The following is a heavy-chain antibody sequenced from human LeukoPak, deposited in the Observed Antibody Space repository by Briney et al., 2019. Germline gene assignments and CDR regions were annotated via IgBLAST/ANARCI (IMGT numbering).Heavy chain of an antibody. D-gene: IGHD3-22*01. CDR1: GYTFTSYD. J-gene: IGHJ6*02. Sequence: ASVKVSCKASGYTFTSYDINWVRQATGQGLEWMGWMNPNSGNTGCAQKFQGRVTMTRNTSISTAYMELSSLGSEDTAVYYCARSFYDSSGSVGMDVWGQGTTVTVSS. V-gene: IGHV1-8*01. CDR2: MNPNSGNT. CDR3: ARSFYDSSGSVGMDV.